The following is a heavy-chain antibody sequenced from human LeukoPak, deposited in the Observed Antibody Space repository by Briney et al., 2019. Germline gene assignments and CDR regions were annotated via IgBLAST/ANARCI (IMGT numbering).Heavy chain of an antibody. CDR1: GYTFTDYY. CDR3: ATSRYCDTTICYRLYGMDV. Sequence: GASVKVSCKASGYTFTDYYLHWVRQAPGQGLEWMGGIIPSSGTTNYAQKFQGRVRITADESTSTAYMELSSLRSDDTAVYSCATSRYCDTTICYRLYGMDVWGQGTTVAVSS. D-gene: IGHD2-2*01. V-gene: IGHV1-69*13. CDR2: IIPSSGTT. J-gene: IGHJ6*02.